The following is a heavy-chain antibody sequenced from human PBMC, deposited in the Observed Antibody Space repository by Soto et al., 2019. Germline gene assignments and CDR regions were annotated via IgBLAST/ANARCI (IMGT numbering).Heavy chain of an antibody. CDR1: GYTFINYH. D-gene: IGHD5-12*01. CDR3: AKSPRVEMATH. V-gene: IGHV1-18*01. J-gene: IGHJ4*02. Sequence: QVQLVQSGGEVKKPGASVTVSCKASGYTFINYHITWVRQAPGQGLEWMAWINTYNGMTDYAQRFQGRGTMTRDTSTSTAYMELRNMGSDDTAVYFCAKSPRVEMATHWGQGTLVTVSS. CDR2: INTYNGMT.